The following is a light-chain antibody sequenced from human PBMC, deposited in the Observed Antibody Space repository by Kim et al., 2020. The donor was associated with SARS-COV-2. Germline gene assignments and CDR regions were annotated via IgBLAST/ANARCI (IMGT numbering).Light chain of an antibody. CDR3: QLYSSSLYT. V-gene: IGKV3-20*01. J-gene: IGKJ2*01. CDR1: QTISSSY. CDR2: AAS. Sequence: LSPGETAHLSCRASQTISSSYLAWYQQKPGQAPRLLIYAASSRDTGIPDRISGSGSGTDFTLTISRLEPEDFAVYYCQLYSSSLYTFGQGTKLEI.